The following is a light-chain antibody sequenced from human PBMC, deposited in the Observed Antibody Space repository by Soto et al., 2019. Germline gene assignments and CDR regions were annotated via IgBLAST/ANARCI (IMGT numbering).Light chain of an antibody. V-gene: IGKV3-20*01. CDR2: GAS. Sequence: EIVLTQSPGTLSLPQGERATLSCRASQSVSSTYLAWYQQKPGQAPRLLIYGASSRATGVPVRFSGSGSGADFTLTISRLEPEDFAVYYCQHYINSPLTFGGGTKVDI. J-gene: IGKJ4*01. CDR3: QHYINSPLT. CDR1: QSVSSTY.